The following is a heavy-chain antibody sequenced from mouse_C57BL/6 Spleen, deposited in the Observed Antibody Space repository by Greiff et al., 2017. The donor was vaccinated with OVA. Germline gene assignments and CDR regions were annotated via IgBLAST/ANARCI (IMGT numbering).Heavy chain of an antibody. V-gene: IGHV1-69*01. CDR2: IDPSDSYT. CDR1: GYTFTSYW. Sequence: QVQLQQPGAELVMPGASVKLSCKASGYTFTSYWMHWVKQRPGQGLEWIGEIDPSDSYTNYNQKFKGKSTLTVDKSSSTAYMQLSSLTSEDYAVYYCARWTAQATDYAMDYWGQGTSVTVSS. J-gene: IGHJ4*01. D-gene: IGHD3-2*02. CDR3: ARWTAQATDYAMDY.